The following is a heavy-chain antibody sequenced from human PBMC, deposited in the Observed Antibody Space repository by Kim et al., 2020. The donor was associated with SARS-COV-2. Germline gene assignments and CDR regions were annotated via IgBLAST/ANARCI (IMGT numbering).Heavy chain of an antibody. J-gene: IGHJ5*02. CDR1: GFTFGDYA. Sequence: GGSLRLSCTASGFTFGDYAMSWFRQAPGKGLEWVGFIRSKAYGGTTEYAASVKGRFTISRDDSKSIAYLQMNSLKTEDTAVYYCTRERIRGVTFYWFDPWGQGTLVTVSS. D-gene: IGHD3-10*01. CDR3: TRERIRGVTFYWFDP. V-gene: IGHV3-49*03. CDR2: IRSKAYGGTT.